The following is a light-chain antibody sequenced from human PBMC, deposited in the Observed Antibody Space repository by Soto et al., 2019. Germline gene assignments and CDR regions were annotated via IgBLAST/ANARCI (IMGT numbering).Light chain of an antibody. Sequence: ESVLTQSPGTLSLSPGERATLSCRASQSVSSSYLAWYQQKPGQAPRLLIYGASSRATGIPDRFSGSGSGTDFTLTISRLEPEDFAVYYCQQYGGSPGTFGQGTKVEIK. CDR1: QSVSSSY. V-gene: IGKV3-20*01. CDR2: GAS. J-gene: IGKJ1*01. CDR3: QQYGGSPGT.